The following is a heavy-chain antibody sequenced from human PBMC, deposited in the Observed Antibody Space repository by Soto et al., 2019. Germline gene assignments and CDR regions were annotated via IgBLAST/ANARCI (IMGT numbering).Heavy chain of an antibody. J-gene: IGHJ3*02. D-gene: IGHD4-17*01. V-gene: IGHV2-5*01. CDR1: GLSFGTSGVG. CDR3: AYMTTVATAACDI. Sequence: QITLKESGPTLVKPTQTLTLTCTASGLSFGTSGVGVGWIRQPPGKALEWLALIYWNVDQRYSPSLKNSLTITKDTAKNQVVLTMTNVDPVDTATYYCAYMTTVATAACDIWGQGIMVTVPS. CDR2: IYWNVDQ.